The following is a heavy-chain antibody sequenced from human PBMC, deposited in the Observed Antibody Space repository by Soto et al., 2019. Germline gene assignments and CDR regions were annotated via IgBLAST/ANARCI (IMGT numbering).Heavy chain of an antibody. Sequence: QVQLVQSGAEVKKPGSSVKVSCKASGGTFSNYPISWVRQAPGQGLEWMGGIIPIFGTVNYAQKFQGMVTITADESTSKAYMELSSLRSEDTAVYYCARGNHRWLQLWYFDLWGRGTLVTVSS. V-gene: IGHV1-69*12. D-gene: IGHD5-12*01. CDR2: IIPIFGTV. J-gene: IGHJ2*01. CDR3: ARGNHRWLQLWYFDL. CDR1: GGTFSNYP.